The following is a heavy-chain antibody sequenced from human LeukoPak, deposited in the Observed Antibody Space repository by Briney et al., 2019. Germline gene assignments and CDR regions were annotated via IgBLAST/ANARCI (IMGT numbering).Heavy chain of an antibody. CDR1: GGSISSGGYS. Sequence: PSQTLSLTCAVSGGSISSGGYSWSWVRQPPGRGLEWIGYIYHSGSTYYNPSLKSRVTISVDRSKNQFSLKLRSVTAADTAVYYCARLEGAGWFDPWGQGTLVTVSS. D-gene: IGHD1-1*01. V-gene: IGHV4-30-2*01. J-gene: IGHJ5*02. CDR2: IYHSGST. CDR3: ARLEGAGWFDP.